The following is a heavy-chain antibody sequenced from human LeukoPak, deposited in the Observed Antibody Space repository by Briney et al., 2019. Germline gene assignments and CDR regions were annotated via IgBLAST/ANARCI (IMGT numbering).Heavy chain of an antibody. Sequence: GGSLRLSCAASGFTFSDYYLSWIRQAPGRGLEWVATLSGSGAGTYYSDSVQGRFTISRDNSKGTLFLQMNSLRAEDTAFYYCAKAELGVDTFFDYWGQGTLVTVSS. CDR1: GFTFSDYY. CDR2: LSGSGAGT. D-gene: IGHD3-3*01. J-gene: IGHJ4*02. CDR3: AKAELGVDTFFDY. V-gene: IGHV3-23*01.